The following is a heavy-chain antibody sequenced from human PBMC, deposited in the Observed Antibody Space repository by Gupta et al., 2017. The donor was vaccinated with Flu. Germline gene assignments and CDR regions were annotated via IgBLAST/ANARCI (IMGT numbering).Heavy chain of an antibody. CDR2: ISAYHGNT. CDR1: GYTFANYG. J-gene: IGHJ4*02. CDR3: AREPPVFAAATLDH. V-gene: IGHV1-18*01. D-gene: IGHD6-25*01. Sequence: QVQLVQSGAEVTKPGASVKVSCKASGYTFANYGLGWVRQAPGKGLEWVGWISAYHGNTNYAQKVQGRVTMTTESSTNTAYMEVSSLRAHETAMYYCAREPPVFAAATLDHWGQGNLVTVSP.